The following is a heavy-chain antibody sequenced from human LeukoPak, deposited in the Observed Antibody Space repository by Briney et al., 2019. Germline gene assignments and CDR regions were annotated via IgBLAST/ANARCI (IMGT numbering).Heavy chain of an antibody. CDR2: INANSGGT. Sequence: ASVKVSCEASGYTFTDYYIHWVRQGPGQGLEWMGWINANSGGTNYAQRFQARVTMTRNTSVSTDYMELSRLRSDDTAVYYCARQNSWYFDYWGQGTLVTVSS. CDR1: GYTFTDYY. D-gene: IGHD6-13*01. CDR3: ARQNSWYFDY. J-gene: IGHJ4*02. V-gene: IGHV1-2*02.